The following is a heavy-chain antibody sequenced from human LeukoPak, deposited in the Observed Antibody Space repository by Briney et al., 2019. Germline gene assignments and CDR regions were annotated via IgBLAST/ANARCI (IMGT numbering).Heavy chain of an antibody. V-gene: IGHV4-34*01. Sequence: GSLRLSCAASGFTFSSYSMNWVRQPPGKGLEWIGEINHSGSTNYNPSLKSRVTISVDTSKNQFSLNLSSVTAADTAVFYCARAPYGGNIADYWGQGTLVTVSS. CDR1: GFTFSSYS. CDR3: ARAPYGGNIADY. D-gene: IGHD4-23*01. CDR2: INHSGST. J-gene: IGHJ4*02.